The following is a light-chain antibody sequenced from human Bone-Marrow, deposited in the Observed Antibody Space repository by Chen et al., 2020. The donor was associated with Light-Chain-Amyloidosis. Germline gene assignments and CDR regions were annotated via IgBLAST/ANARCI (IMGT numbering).Light chain of an antibody. CDR1: DLPTKY. CDR3: QSADSSGTYEVI. Sequence: SYALTLPPSVSVSPGQTARITCSGDDLPTKYAYWYQQKPGQAPVLVIHRDTERPSGISERFSGSSAGTTATFTISGVQAEDEADYHCQSADSSGTYEVIFGGGTKLTV. J-gene: IGLJ2*01. V-gene: IGLV3-25*03. CDR2: RDT.